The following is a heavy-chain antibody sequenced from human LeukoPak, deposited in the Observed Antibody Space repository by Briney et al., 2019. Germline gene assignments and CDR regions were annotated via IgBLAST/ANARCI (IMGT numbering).Heavy chain of an antibody. D-gene: IGHD5/OR15-5a*01. Sequence: GGSLRLSCAASGFTVSSNYMSWVRQAPGKGLEWVSVIYSGGSTYYADSVKGRFTISRDNSKNTLYLQMNSLRAEDTAVYYCARERGLGYHYYFDYWGQGPLVTVSS. CDR2: IYSGGST. V-gene: IGHV3-66*01. CDR3: ARERGLGYHYYFDY. CDR1: GFTVSSNY. J-gene: IGHJ4*02.